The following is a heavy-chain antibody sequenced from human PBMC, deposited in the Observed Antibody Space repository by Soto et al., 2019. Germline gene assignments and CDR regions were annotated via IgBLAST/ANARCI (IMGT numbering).Heavy chain of an antibody. D-gene: IGHD6-19*01. V-gene: IGHV1-69*02. CDR2: IIPVLNIP. J-gene: IGHJ5*02. Sequence: QVQLVQSGAEVKKPGSSVKVSCKASGDTFSSYTITWVRQAPGQGLEWMGRIIPVLNIPNYAQRFQGRATITADKSTSTVYMELSSLRSEDTAFYYCARTRSSGWEGVDPWGQGTLVTVSS. CDR3: ARTRSSGWEGVDP. CDR1: GDTFSSYT.